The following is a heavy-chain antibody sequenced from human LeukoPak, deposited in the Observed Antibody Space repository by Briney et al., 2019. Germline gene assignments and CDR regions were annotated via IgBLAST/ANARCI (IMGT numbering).Heavy chain of an antibody. CDR2: IYYSGST. CDR3: ARGGFDYGLVY. J-gene: IGHJ4*02. V-gene: IGHV4-59*01. Sequence: SETLSLTCTVSGGSISSYYWSWIRQPPGKGLEWIGYIYYSGSTNYNPSLKSRVTISVDTSKNQFSLKLSSVTAADTAVYYCARGGFDYGLVYWGQGTLVTVSS. CDR1: GGSISSYY. D-gene: IGHD4-17*01.